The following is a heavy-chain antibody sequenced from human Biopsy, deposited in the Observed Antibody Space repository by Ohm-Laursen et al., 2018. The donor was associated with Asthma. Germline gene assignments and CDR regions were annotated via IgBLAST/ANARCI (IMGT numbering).Heavy chain of an antibody. CDR3: AKDVFPGWELRRGPDY. Sequence: SLRLSCAASGFTFGDYWMSWVRQVPGKGLEWVALISNDGSDEYYADSVKGRCTISRDNSKNTLFLQMNSLRPEDTAVYYCAKDVFPGWELRRGPDYWGQGTLVTVSS. CDR2: ISNDGSDE. D-gene: IGHD1-26*01. J-gene: IGHJ4*02. V-gene: IGHV3-30*18. CDR1: GFTFGDYW.